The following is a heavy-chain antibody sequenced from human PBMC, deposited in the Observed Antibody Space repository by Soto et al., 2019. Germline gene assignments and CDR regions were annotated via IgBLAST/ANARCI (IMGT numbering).Heavy chain of an antibody. CDR1: GFTFSSSW. CDR2: INSGAGTS. D-gene: IGHD3-10*01. J-gene: IGHJ4*02. CDR3: ARGPTGWFGYDY. V-gene: IGHV3-74*01. Sequence: EVQLVESGGGLVQPGGSLRLSCAASGFTFSSSWMHWVRQAPGKGLVWVSRINSGAGTSNYADSVKGRFTISRDNAKNTLYLQMDRLTADDTAVYYCARGPTGWFGYDYWGQGTLVTVSS.